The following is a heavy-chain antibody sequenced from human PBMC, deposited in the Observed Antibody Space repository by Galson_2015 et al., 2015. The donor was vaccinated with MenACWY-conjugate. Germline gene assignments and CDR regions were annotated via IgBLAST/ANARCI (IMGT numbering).Heavy chain of an antibody. CDR2: ISFDGGYK. Sequence: SLRLSCAASGFTFTAYAMYWVRQAPGEGLEWVAMISFDGGYKYYADSVRGRFTISRDNSKHMLFLQMNSLRVEDTAVYYCAKEEVRMYDYGDYGLGYGLDGWGQGTTVTVSS. D-gene: IGHD4-17*01. J-gene: IGHJ6*02. CDR3: AKEEVRMYDYGDYGLGYGLDG. CDR1: GFTFTAYA. V-gene: IGHV3-30*18.